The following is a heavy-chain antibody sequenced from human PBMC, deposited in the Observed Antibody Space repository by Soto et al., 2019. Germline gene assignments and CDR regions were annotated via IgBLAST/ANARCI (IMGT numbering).Heavy chain of an antibody. V-gene: IGHV5-51*07. J-gene: IGHJ4*02. CDR3: SIRVASRGCTPYPDTFLAY. CDR1: VCRLSRYW. Sequence: KRSGERCVCRLSRYWIAWLHQKHEKGLEWMGIIYPGESDTRYSPSFQGQVTISADKSISTAYLQWSSLKAADTAMYYCSIRVASRGCTPYPDTFLAYWVQGTPVPVSP. CDR2: IYPGESDT. D-gene: IGHD6-19*01.